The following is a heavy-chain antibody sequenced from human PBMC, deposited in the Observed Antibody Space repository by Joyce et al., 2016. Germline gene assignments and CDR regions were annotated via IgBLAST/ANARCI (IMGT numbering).Heavy chain of an antibody. V-gene: IGHV4-30-4*01. CDR3: ARGNGDFWSGYYNYFDY. J-gene: IGHJ4*02. D-gene: IGHD3-3*01. CDR2: SYFSGST. Sequence: QVQLQESGPGLVKPSQTLSLTCTVSGGSISSGDYYWSWVRQSPGKGLEWLGYSYFSGSTHRNTSLKSRLTISADTSKNQFSLKVRSVTAADTAVYYCARGNGDFWSGYYNYFDYWGQGILVTVSS. CDR1: GGSISSGDYY.